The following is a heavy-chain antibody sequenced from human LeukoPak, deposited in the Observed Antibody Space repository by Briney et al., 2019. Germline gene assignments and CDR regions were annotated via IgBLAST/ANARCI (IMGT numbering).Heavy chain of an antibody. D-gene: IGHD2-2*01. CDR3: ARGALPIVVVPAAISMDV. V-gene: IGHV4-34*01. J-gene: IGHJ6*02. CDR2: INQSGST. Sequence: SETLSLTCAVYGGSSRGYYWSWIRQPPGKGREWIGEINQSGSTNYNPSLKSRVTISVDTSKNQFSLKLSSVTAADTAVYYCARGALPIVVVPAAISMDVWGQGTTVTVSS. CDR1: GGSSRGYY.